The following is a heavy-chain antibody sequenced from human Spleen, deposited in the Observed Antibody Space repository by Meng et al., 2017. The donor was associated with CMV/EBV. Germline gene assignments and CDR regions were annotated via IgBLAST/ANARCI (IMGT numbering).Heavy chain of an antibody. J-gene: IGHJ6*02. CDR2: IKSDGSSI. Sequence: GESLKISCAASGSTFSSDWMHWVRQAPGKGLVWVSRIKSDGSSIIYADSVKGRFTISRDNAKNTLYLQMKSLRAEDTAVYYCASRYGMDVWGQGTAVTVSS. CDR1: GSTFSSDW. V-gene: IGHV3-74*01. CDR3: ASRYGMDV.